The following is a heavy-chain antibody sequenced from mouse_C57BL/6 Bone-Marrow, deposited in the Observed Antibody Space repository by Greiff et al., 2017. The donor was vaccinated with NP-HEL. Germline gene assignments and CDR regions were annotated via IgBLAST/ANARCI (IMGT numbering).Heavy chain of an antibody. Sequence: VHVKQSGAELVRPGASVKLSCTASGFNIKDDYMHWVKQRPEQGLEWIGWIDPENGDTEYASKFQGKATITADTSSNTAYLQLSSLTSEDTAVYYCTAYDSDYWGQGTTLTVSS. CDR1: GFNIKDDY. CDR2: IDPENGDT. V-gene: IGHV14-4*01. CDR3: TAYDSDY. J-gene: IGHJ2*01. D-gene: IGHD2-4*01.